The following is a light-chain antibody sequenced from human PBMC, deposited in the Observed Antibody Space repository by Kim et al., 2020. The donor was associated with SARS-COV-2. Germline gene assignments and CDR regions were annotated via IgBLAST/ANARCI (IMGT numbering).Light chain of an antibody. Sequence: ASVGDRVTITCRARQGVSNYLAWYQQNPDKAPKLLIYGASTLQSGVPSRFSGSGSGTEFTLTISSLQPEDFATYSCQQFNVYPRTFGQGTKVDIK. V-gene: IGKV1-9*01. CDR1: QGVSNY. CDR2: GAS. J-gene: IGKJ1*01. CDR3: QQFNVYPRT.